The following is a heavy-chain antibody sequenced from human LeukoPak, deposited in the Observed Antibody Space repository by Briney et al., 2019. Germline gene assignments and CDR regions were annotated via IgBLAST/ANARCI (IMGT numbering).Heavy chain of an antibody. CDR2: IYHSGST. CDR1: GYSVSSGSY. D-gene: IGHD3-10*01. CDR3: ARESLFLSLWFGELYVY. V-gene: IGHV4-38-2*02. Sequence: SGTLSLTCAVSGYSVSSGSYWGWIRQPPGRGLEWIGIIYHSGSTYYNPSLKSRVTISVDNSKNQSSLKLSSVTAADTAVGYCARESLFLSLWFGELYVYWGQGTLVTVSS. J-gene: IGHJ4*02.